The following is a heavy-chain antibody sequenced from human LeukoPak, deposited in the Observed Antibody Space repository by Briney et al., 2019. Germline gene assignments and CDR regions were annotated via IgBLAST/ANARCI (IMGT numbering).Heavy chain of an antibody. CDR3: ARQNSGSPSYNFDY. V-gene: IGHV1-8*01. J-gene: IGHJ4*02. Sequence: ASVKVSCKASGYTFTSYDINWVRQATGQGLAWMGWMNPNSGNTGYAQKFQGRVTMTRNTSISTAYMELSSLRSEDTAVYYCARQNSGSPSYNFDYWGQGTLVTVSS. CDR1: GYTFTSYD. CDR2: MNPNSGNT. D-gene: IGHD1-26*01.